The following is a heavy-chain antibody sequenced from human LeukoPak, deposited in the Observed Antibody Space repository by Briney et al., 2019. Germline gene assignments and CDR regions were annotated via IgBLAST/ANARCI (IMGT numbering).Heavy chain of an antibody. V-gene: IGHV1-2*02. CDR3: ARYGSPIHYYYMDV. D-gene: IGHD4-17*01. J-gene: IGHJ6*03. Sequence: GASVKVSCKASGYTFTGYYMHWVRQAPGQGLEWMGWINPNSGGTNYAQKFQGRVTMTRDTSISTAYMELSRLRSDDTAVYYCARYGSPIHYYYMDVWGKGTTVTVSS. CDR1: GYTFTGYY. CDR2: INPNSGGT.